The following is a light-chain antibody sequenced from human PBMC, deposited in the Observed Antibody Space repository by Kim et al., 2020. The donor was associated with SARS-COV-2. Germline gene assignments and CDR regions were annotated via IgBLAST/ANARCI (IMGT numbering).Light chain of an antibody. CDR1: QSMNSSY. V-gene: IGKV3-20*01. Sequence: SPGETATIPCMTRQSMNSSYFAWYQQNPGQAPRLLINGAPTRATGIPDRFSGSGSGTDFTLTISRLEPEDFAVYYCQQYGSAFTFGPGTKVDIK. J-gene: IGKJ3*01. CDR2: GAP. CDR3: QQYGSAFT.